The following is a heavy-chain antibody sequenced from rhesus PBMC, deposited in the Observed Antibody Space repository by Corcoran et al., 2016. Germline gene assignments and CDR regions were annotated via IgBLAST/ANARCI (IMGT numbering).Heavy chain of an antibody. Sequence: QVQLQESGPGLVKPSETLSLTGAVSGGSISSRNWWSWIRQPPGKGLAWVGYISGSSGSTYYNPSLKSRVTISKDTSKNQFSLKLSSVTAADTAVYYCARDPYNYEDDYGYYYTSVNSYYFDYWGQGVLVTVSS. D-gene: IGHD3-9*01. V-gene: IGHV4S19*01. CDR3: ARDPYNYEDDYGYYYTSVNSYYFDY. CDR1: GGSISSRNW. J-gene: IGHJ4*01. CDR2: ISGSSGST.